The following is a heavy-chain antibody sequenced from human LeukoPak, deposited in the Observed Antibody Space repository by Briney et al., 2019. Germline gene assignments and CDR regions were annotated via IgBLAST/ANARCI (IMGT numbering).Heavy chain of an antibody. Sequence: SETLSLTCTVSGGSISSSSYYWGWIRQPPRKGLEWIGSIYYSGSTYYNPSLKSRVTISVDTSKNQFSLKLSSVTAADTAVYYCARSRAAAVYVYWGQGTLVTVSS. CDR1: GGSISSSSYY. CDR3: ARSRAAAVYVY. J-gene: IGHJ4*02. D-gene: IGHD6-13*01. CDR2: IYYSGST. V-gene: IGHV4-39*01.